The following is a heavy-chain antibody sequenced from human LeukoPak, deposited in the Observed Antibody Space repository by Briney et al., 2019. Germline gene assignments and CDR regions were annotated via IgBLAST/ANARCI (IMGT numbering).Heavy chain of an antibody. CDR2: INHSGSN. CDR3: ARERYTARAKHTLDY. D-gene: IGHD5-18*01. V-gene: IGHV4-34*01. CDR1: GGSFSGYY. Sequence: PSETLSLTCAVYGGSFSGYYWSWIRQPPGKGLAWIAEINHSGSNNYNPSLKIRVTISVDTSKTQFSLKLSSVTAAETAVYYCARERYTARAKHTLDYWGQGTLVTVSS. J-gene: IGHJ4*02.